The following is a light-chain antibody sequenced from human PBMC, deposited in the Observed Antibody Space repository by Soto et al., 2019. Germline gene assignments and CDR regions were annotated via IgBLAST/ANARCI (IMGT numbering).Light chain of an antibody. V-gene: IGKV2-28*01. CDR2: LGS. J-gene: IGKJ4*01. CDR3: QQFSSYPLT. CDR1: QSLLHSNGYNY. Sequence: DIVMTQSPLSLPVTPGEPASISCRSSQSLLHSNGYNYLDWYLQKPGQSPQLLIYLGSNRASGVPDRFSGSGSGTDFTLTISRLEPEDFAVYYCQQFSSYPLTFGGGTKV.